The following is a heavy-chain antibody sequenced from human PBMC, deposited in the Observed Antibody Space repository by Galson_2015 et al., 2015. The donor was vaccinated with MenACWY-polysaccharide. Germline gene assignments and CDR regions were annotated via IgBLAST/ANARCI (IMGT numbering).Heavy chain of an antibody. J-gene: IGHJ6*03. CDR1: GYTFGSRD. CDR3: ARGSHYSYYYMDV. Sequence: SVKVSCKASGYTFGSRDINWVRQATGQGLEWMGWMNPNSGNTGYAQKFKGRVTTTRNTSTTTAYMELSSLRSEDTAVYYCARGSHYSYYYMDVWGKGTTVIVSS. V-gene: IGHV1-8*01. CDR2: MNPNSGNT.